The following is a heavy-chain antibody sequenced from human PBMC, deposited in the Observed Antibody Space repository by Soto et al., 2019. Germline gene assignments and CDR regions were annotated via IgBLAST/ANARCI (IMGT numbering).Heavy chain of an antibody. CDR3: ARERDSYGIYFDC. J-gene: IGHJ4*02. D-gene: IGHD5-18*01. CDR1: GFTFSSYA. CDR2: ISYDGSNK. V-gene: IGHV3-30-3*01. Sequence: QVQLVESGGGVVQPGRSLRLSCAASGFTFSSYAMHWVRQAPGKGLEWVAVISYDGSNKYYADSVKGRFTISRDNSKNTLYLQMNSLRAEDTAVYYCARERDSYGIYFDCWGQGTLVTVSS.